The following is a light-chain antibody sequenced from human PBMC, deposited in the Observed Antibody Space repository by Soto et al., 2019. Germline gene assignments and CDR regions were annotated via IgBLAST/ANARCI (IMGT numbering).Light chain of an antibody. V-gene: IGLV2-8*01. CDR3: SSYAGSNNPVI. J-gene: IGLJ2*01. CDR1: SSTVGGHDY. Sequence: QSALTQPPSASGSPGQSVTISCTGTSSTVGGHDYVSWYQQHPGKAPKLMIYEVSKRPSGVPDRFSGSKSGNTASLTVSGLQAEDEADYYCSSYAGSNNPVIFGGGTKLTVL. CDR2: EVS.